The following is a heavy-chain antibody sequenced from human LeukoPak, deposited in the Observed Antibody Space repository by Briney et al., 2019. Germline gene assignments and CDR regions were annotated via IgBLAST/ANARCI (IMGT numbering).Heavy chain of an antibody. J-gene: IGHJ5*02. Sequence: GGSLRLSCAVSGFTFSGFWMSWSRQAPGKGLEWVASINSDGSEGYYADVVKGRFTISRDNAKNSLYLQINSLRAEDTAVYYCARDRNYYTNWFDPWGQGTLVTVSS. D-gene: IGHD3-22*01. V-gene: IGHV3-7*03. CDR3: ARDRNYYTNWFDP. CDR2: INSDGSEG. CDR1: GFTFSGFW.